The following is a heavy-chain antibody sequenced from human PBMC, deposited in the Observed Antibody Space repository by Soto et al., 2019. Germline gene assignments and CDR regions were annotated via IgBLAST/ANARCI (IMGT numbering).Heavy chain of an antibody. CDR1: GFTFSYYW. V-gene: IGHV3-74*01. CDR3: ARGDRGAFDL. J-gene: IGHJ3*01. CDR2: IHSDGSST. Sequence: EVQLVESGGGLVRPGGSLRLSCAASGFTFSYYWMHWVRQAPGKGLVWVSRIHSDGSSTTYADFVKGRLIISRDNARNTVDLKMNSVRVEDTAVYYCARGDRGAFDLWGQGTVVTVSS. D-gene: IGHD1-26*01.